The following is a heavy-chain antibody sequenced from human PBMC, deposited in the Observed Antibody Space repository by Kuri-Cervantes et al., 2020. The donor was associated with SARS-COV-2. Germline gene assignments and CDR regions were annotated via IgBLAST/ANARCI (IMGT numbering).Heavy chain of an antibody. CDR3: AAWGFPIVGATGPDAFDI. CDR2: IIPILGTA. D-gene: IGHD1-26*01. V-gene: IGHV1-69*04. Sequence: SVKVSCKASGGTFSSYALSWVRQAPGQGLEWMGRIIPILGTANYAQKFQGRVTITADKSTSTAYMELSSLRSEDTAVYYCAAWGFPIVGATGPDAFDIWGQGTMVTVSS. CDR1: GGTFSSYA. J-gene: IGHJ3*02.